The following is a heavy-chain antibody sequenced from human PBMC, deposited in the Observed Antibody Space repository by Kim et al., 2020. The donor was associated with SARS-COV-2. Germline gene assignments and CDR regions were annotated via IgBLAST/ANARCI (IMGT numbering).Heavy chain of an antibody. V-gene: IGHV1-69*04. D-gene: IGHD2-2*01. CDR3: ARDLAVPAPRGFDP. CDR2: IIPILGIA. J-gene: IGHJ5*02. CDR1: GGTFSSYA. Sequence: SVKVSCKASGGTFSSYAISWVRQAPGQGLEWMGRIIPILGIANYAQKFQGRVTITADKSTSTAYMELSSLRSEDTAVYYCARDLAVPAPRGFDPWGQGTLVTVSS.